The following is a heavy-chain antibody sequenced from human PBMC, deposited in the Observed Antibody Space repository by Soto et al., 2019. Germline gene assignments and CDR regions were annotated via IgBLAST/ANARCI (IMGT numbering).Heavy chain of an antibody. CDR2: ISGGGGST. J-gene: IGHJ4*02. CDR3: AKDHLIIAMVRGVILYYFDY. V-gene: IGHV3-23*01. Sequence: HPGGSLRLSCAASGFTFSNYAMSWVRQAPGKGLEWVSVISGGGGSTYYADSVKGRFTVSRDNSENTLYLQMNSLRAEDTAVYYCAKDHLIIAMVRGVILYYFDYWGQGTLVTVSS. D-gene: IGHD3-10*01. CDR1: GFTFSNYA.